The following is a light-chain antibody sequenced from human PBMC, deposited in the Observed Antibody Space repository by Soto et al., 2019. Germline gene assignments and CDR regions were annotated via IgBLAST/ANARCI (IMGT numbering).Light chain of an antibody. Sequence: DIQMTQSPSTLSAFVGDRVTITCRASQSISSWLAWYQQKPGKAPKLLIYAASSLQSGVPSRFSGSGSGTDFTLTVSSLQPEDFATYYCHQSYDIPTFGQGTRLEI. J-gene: IGKJ5*01. CDR2: AAS. CDR3: HQSYDIPT. CDR1: QSISSW. V-gene: IGKV1-39*01.